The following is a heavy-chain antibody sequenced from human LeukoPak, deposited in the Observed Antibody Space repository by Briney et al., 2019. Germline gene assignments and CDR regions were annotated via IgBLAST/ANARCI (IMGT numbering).Heavy chain of an antibody. Sequence: PGGSLRLSCAASGFTFDDYAMNWVRRPPGKGLEWVSLITWDGGSTYYADSVKGRFTISRDNSKNSLYLQMSSLRAEDTALYYCSKARGAGRDLFDSWGQGTLVTVSS. J-gene: IGHJ4*02. CDR2: ITWDGGST. V-gene: IGHV3-43D*03. CDR3: SKARGAGRDLFDS. CDR1: GFTFDDYA.